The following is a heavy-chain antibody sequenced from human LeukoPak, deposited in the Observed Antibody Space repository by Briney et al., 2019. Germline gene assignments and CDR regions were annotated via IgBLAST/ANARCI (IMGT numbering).Heavy chain of an antibody. J-gene: IGHJ5*02. CDR1: GGSLSGYY. Sequence: SQTLSLTCAVYGGSLSGYYWSWIRQPPGKGLEWIGEINHSGSTNYNPSLKSRVTISVDTSKNQFSLKLSSVTAADTAVYYCAREGVLRYFDWLLIPWFDPWGQGTLVTVSS. V-gene: IGHV4-34*01. CDR3: AREGVLRYFDWLLIPWFDP. D-gene: IGHD3-9*01. CDR2: INHSGST.